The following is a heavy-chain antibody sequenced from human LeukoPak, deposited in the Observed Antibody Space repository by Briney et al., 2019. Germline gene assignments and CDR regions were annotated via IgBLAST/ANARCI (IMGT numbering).Heavy chain of an antibody. CDR3: ARQQRGAFVH. V-gene: IGHV6-1*01. J-gene: IGHJ4*02. D-gene: IGHD6-13*01. CDR1: GDSVS. Sequence: SQTLSLTCAISGDSVSRIRQSPSRGLEWLERTYYRSKWYNDYAVSVRSRITINPDTAKNQFSLQLNSVTPEDTAVYYCARQQRGAFVHWGQGTLVTVSS. CDR2: TYYRSKWYN.